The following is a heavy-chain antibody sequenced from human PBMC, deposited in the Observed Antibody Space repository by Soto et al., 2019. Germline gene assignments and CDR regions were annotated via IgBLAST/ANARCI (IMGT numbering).Heavy chain of an antibody. CDR1: GFTLSSYS. CDR3: ARGTAVAGLDY. J-gene: IGHJ4*02. D-gene: IGHD6-19*01. V-gene: IGHV3-30-3*01. CDR2: ILSGGNKK. Sequence: QVQLVESGGGVVQPGKSLRLSCAASGFTLSSYSMHWVRQAPGKGLEWVGVILSGGNKKYYGDSVKGRFSISRDTSKNTVSLQMNSLRPEDTAGYYCARGTAVAGLDYGGQGTLVTVSS.